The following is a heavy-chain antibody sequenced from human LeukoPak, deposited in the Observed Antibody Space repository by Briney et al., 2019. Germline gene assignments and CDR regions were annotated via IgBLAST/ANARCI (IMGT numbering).Heavy chain of an antibody. Sequence: GSSVKVSCKASGGTFSSYAISWVRQAPGQGLEWMGGIIPIFGTANYAQKFQGRVTITADESTSTAYMELSSLRSEDTAVYYCAIVEGIVVVPAAIRNNWFDPWGQGTLVTVSS. CDR3: AIVEGIVVVPAAIRNNWFDP. V-gene: IGHV1-69*01. D-gene: IGHD2-2*02. CDR2: IIPIFGTA. J-gene: IGHJ5*02. CDR1: GGTFSSYA.